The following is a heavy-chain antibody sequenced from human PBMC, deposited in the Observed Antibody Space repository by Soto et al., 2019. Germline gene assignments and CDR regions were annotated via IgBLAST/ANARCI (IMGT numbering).Heavy chain of an antibody. Sequence: GSLRLSGISSGFTFRTYTMNWVLQAPWKGLEWVSGIRGFSPYTFYAESVKGRFTISRDNAKNSLYLQMNSLRAEDTAVYYCARDRGYDAHDYYYNAMDVWGQGTTVTVSS. V-gene: IGHV3-21*01. J-gene: IGHJ6*02. D-gene: IGHD2-15*01. CDR3: ARDRGYDAHDYYYNAMDV. CDR1: GFTFRTYT. CDR2: IRGFSPYT.